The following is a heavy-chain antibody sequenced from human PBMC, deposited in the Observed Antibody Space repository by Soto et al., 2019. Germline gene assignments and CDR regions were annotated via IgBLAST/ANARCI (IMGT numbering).Heavy chain of an antibody. D-gene: IGHD6-6*01. J-gene: IGHJ6*02. CDR1: GFTFSSYG. Sequence: LRLSCAASGFTFSSYGMHWVRQAPGKGLEWVAVIWYDGSNKYYADSVKGRFTISRDNSKNTLYLQMNSLRAEDTAVYYCAWSSSDYGMDVWGQGTTVTVSS. V-gene: IGHV3-33*01. CDR2: IWYDGSNK. CDR3: AWSSSDYGMDV.